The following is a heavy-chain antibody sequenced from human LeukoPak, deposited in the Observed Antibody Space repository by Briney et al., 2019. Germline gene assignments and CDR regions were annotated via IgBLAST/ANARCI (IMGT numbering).Heavy chain of an antibody. Sequence: SETLSLTCTVSGGSVSSGSYYWSWIRQPAGKGLEWIGRIYTSGSTNYNPSLKSRVTISVDTSKNQFSLKLSSVTAADTAVYYCAAGGGGSYFYYWGQGTLVTVSS. CDR2: IYTSGST. CDR1: GGSVSSGSYY. J-gene: IGHJ4*02. D-gene: IGHD3-16*01. V-gene: IGHV4-61*02. CDR3: AAGGGGSYFYY.